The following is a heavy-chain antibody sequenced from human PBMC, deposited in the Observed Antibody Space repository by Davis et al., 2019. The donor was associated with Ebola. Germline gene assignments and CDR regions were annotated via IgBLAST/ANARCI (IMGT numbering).Heavy chain of an antibody. CDR2: INPNSGGT. V-gene: IGHV1-2*06. CDR1: GYTFTSYD. CDR3: VREASPNYGMDV. Sequence: ASVKVSCKASGYTFTSYDVSWVRQAPGQGLEWMGRINPNSGGTNYAQKFQGRVTMTRDTSISTAYMELSRLRSDDTAVYYCVREASPNYGMDVWGKGTTVTVSS. J-gene: IGHJ6*04.